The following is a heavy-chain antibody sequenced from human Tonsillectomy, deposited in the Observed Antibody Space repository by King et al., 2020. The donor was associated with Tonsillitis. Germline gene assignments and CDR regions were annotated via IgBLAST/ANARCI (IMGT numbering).Heavy chain of an antibody. J-gene: IGHJ4*02. D-gene: IGHD1-7*01. Sequence: QGQLQESGPGLVKPSETLSLTCTVSDDSISNYYWSWIRQPPGKGLEWIGYIYYSGGTKYNPSLKSRVTISVDTSKNQFSLKLRSVTAADTAVYYCARGTQVSLNYFDYWGQGTLVTVSS. V-gene: IGHV4-59*01. CDR2: IYYSGGT. CDR1: DDSISNYY. CDR3: ARGTQVSLNYFDY.